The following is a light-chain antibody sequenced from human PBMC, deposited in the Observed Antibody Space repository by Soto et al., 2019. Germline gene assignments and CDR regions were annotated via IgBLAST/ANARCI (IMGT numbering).Light chain of an antibody. V-gene: IGKV1D-12*01. Sequence: DIQMTQSPSSVSASVGDRVTITCRASQGIGRWLAWYQQKPGKAPELLIYDASSLQSGVPSRFSGSGSGTEFTLTISSLQPEDFATYYCLQHNTYPWTFGQGTKVDI. CDR3: LQHNTYPWT. CDR2: DAS. CDR1: QGIGRW. J-gene: IGKJ1*01.